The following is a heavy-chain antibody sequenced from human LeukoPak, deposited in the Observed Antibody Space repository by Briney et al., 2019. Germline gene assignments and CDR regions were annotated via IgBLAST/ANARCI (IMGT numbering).Heavy chain of an antibody. CDR2: LTYDGSDK. V-gene: IGHV3-30-3*01. CDR1: GFTFRNYA. J-gene: IGHJ4*02. CDR3: ARDLAESYLFDY. D-gene: IGHD3-10*01. Sequence: GGSLRLSCAASGFTFRNYAMHWVRQAPGKGLEWVATLTYDGSDKDYADSVRGRFTISRDNSKNTLYLQMNGLRAEDTAVYFCARDLAESYLFDYWGQGTLVTVSS.